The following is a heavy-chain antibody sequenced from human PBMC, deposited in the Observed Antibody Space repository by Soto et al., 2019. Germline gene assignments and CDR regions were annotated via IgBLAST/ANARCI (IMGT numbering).Heavy chain of an antibody. CDR1: GGSFSGYY. J-gene: IGHJ5*02. CDR2: INHSGST. CDR3: AREDSRYYDYVWRSYMDRINWFDP. D-gene: IGHD3-16*01. V-gene: IGHV4-34*01. Sequence: SETLCLTCAVYGGSFSGYYWSWIRQPPGKGLEWIGEINHSGSTNYNPSLKSRVTISVDTSKNQFCLKLSSVTAADTAVYYCAREDSRYYDYVWRSYMDRINWFDPWGQGTLVIVSS.